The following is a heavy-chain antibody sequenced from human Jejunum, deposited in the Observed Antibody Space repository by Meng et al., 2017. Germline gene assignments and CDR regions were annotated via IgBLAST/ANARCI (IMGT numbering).Heavy chain of an antibody. Sequence: GESLKISCTASGCIFSNYWMHWVRQVPGKGLVWVSRINGDGSTTGYADSVKGRITISRDNAKNTLSLQMNSLRAEDTAVYYCVRALNDDGGETFWGQGMLVTVSS. V-gene: IGHV3-74*01. CDR3: VRALNDDGGETF. CDR2: INGDGSTT. D-gene: IGHD4-23*01. CDR1: GCIFSNYW. J-gene: IGHJ4*02.